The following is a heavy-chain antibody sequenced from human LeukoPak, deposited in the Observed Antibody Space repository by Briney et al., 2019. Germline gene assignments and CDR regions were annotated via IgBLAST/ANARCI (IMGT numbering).Heavy chain of an antibody. V-gene: IGHV1-8*02. CDR1: GYTFTGYY. J-gene: IGHJ5*01. D-gene: IGHD4-23*01. CDR3: AKSPHPTVVTATLPVNFFDS. Sequence: ASVKVSCKASGYTFTGYYMHWVGQAPGQGLEWMGWINPNSGNTVYAQKFQGRVTLTRNTSIGTAYMELSSLTSEDTAVYYCAKSPHPTVVTATLPVNFFDSWGQGTLVTVSS. CDR2: INPNSGNT.